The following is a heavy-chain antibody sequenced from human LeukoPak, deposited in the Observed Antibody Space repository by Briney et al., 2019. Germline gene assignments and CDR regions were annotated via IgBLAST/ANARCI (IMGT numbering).Heavy chain of an antibody. CDR1: GGSISSYY. J-gene: IGHJ4*01. Sequence: PSETLPLTCTVPGGSISSYYWSWIRQPPGKGLEWIGYIYYSGSTNYNPSLKSRVTVSVDTSKNQFSLKLSSVTAADTAVYYCARGDARGYSYGHFHFDHWGHGTLVTVSS. CDR3: ARGDARGYSYGHFHFDH. D-gene: IGHD5-18*01. V-gene: IGHV4-59*01. CDR2: IYYSGST.